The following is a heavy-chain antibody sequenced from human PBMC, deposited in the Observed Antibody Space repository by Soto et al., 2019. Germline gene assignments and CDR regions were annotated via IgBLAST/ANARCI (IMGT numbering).Heavy chain of an antibody. D-gene: IGHD5-12*01. CDR2: IIPILGIA. Sequence: ASVKGSCKASGGTLSGYTISWVRQAPGQGLEWMGRIIPILGIANYAQKFQGRVTITADKSTSTAYMELSSLRSEDTAVYYCARDSPVATADYWGQGTLVTVSS. CDR1: GGTLSGYT. V-gene: IGHV1-69*04. CDR3: ARDSPVATADY. J-gene: IGHJ4*02.